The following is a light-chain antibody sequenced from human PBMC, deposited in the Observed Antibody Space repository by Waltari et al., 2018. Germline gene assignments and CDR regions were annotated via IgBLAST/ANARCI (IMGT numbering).Light chain of an antibody. J-gene: IGLJ7*01. CDR3: GTWDSSLSGAV. V-gene: IGLV1-51*02. CDR2: ENT. CDR1: SSNIGNNY. Sequence: QSVLTQPPSVSAAPGQRVTIPCSGGSSNIGNNYVSWYRQFPGTAPQLLINENTERPSGIPGRFSGSRSGTSATLDITGLQAGDEADYYCGTWDSSLSGAVFGGGTHLTVL.